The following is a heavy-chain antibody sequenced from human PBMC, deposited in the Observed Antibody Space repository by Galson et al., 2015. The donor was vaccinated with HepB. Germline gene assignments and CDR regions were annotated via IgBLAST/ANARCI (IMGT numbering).Heavy chain of an antibody. CDR3: AGADYYDSSGYLTG. Sequence: SVKVSCKASGYTFTSYGISWVRQAPGQGLEWMGWTSAYNGNTNYAQKLQGRVTMTTDTSTSTAYMELRSLRSDDTAVYYCAGADYYDSSGYLTGWGQGTLVAVPS. CDR2: TSAYNGNT. CDR1: GYTFTSYG. V-gene: IGHV1-18*01. D-gene: IGHD3-22*01. J-gene: IGHJ4*02.